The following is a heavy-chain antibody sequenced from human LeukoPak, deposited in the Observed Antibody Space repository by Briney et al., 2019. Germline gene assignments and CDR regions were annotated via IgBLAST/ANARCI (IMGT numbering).Heavy chain of an antibody. CDR1: GGTFSSYA. J-gene: IGHJ4*02. V-gene: IGHV1-69*06. CDR3: ATVMQGSYYFDY. D-gene: IGHD1-26*01. CDR2: IIPIFGTA. Sequence: ASVKVSCKASGGTFSSYAISWVRQAPGQGLEWMGGIIPIFGTANYAQKFQGRVTITADKSTSTAYMELSSLRSEDTAVYYCATVMQGSYYFDYWGQGTLVTVSS.